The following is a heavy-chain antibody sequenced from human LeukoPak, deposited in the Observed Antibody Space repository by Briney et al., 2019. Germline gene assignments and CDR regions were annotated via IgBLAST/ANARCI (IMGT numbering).Heavy chain of an antibody. V-gene: IGHV4-38-2*01. J-gene: IGHJ5*02. D-gene: IGHD2-2*03. CDR3: ARVRMDNWFDP. Sequence: SETLSLTCAVSGYSISSGYYWGWIRQPPGKGLEWIGSIYHSGSTYYNPSLKSRVTISVDTSKNQFSLKPSSVTAADTAVYYCARVRMDNWFDPWGQGTLVTVSS. CDR1: GYSISSGYY. CDR2: IYHSGST.